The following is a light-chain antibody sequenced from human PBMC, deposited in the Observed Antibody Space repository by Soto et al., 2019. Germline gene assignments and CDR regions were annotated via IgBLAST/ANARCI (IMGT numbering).Light chain of an antibody. CDR1: QSVFSSY. Sequence: EIVMTQSPATLSVSPGERATLSCMASQSVFSSYLAWYQKKPGHAPRLLIYGASSRATGIPDRFSGSGSGTDFTLTISRLEPEDFAVYYCQQYGSSGTFGQGTKVDIK. J-gene: IGKJ1*01. CDR2: GAS. CDR3: QQYGSSGT. V-gene: IGKV3-20*01.